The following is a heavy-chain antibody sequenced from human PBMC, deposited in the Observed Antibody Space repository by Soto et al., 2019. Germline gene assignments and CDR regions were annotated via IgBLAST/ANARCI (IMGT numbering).Heavy chain of an antibody. CDR3: ARGGGYYDSSGSPAPFDY. V-gene: IGHV3-33*01. J-gene: IGHJ4*02. CDR1: GFTFSSYG. CDR2: IWYDGSNK. Sequence: GGSLRLSCVASGFTFSSYGMHWVRQAPGKGLEWVAVIWYDGSNKYYADSVKGRFTISRDNSKNTLYLQMSSLRAEDTAVYYCARGGGYYDSSGSPAPFDYWGQGTLVTVSS. D-gene: IGHD3-22*01.